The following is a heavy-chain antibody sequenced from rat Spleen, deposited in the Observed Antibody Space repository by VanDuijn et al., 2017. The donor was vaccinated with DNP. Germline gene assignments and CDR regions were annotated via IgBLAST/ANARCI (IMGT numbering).Heavy chain of an antibody. V-gene: IGHV2-6*01. Sequence: QVQLKESGPGLVQPSQTLSLTCTVSGFSLTSYTVNWIRQPPGKGLEWIAAISGGGSTYYNSALKSRLSISRDTSKSQVFLKMNSLQTEDTATYYCVRDSYPGIGDYWGQGVMVTVSS. D-gene: IGHD1-4*01. J-gene: IGHJ2*01. CDR2: ISGGGST. CDR3: VRDSYPGIGDY. CDR1: GFSLTSYT.